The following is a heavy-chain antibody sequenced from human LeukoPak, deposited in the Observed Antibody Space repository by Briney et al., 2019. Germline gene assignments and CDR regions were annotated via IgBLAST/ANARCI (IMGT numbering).Heavy chain of an antibody. CDR1: GFTFSSYW. J-gene: IGHJ4*02. Sequence: SGGSLRLSCAASGFTFSSYWMTWVRQAPGKGLEWVANINRDGSEKYYVDSVKGRFTFSRDSATNSVYLQMNSLRAEDTAVYYCARVSSGWPFDFWGQGTLVTVSS. CDR2: INRDGSEK. CDR3: ARVSSGWPFDF. D-gene: IGHD6-19*01. V-gene: IGHV3-7*05.